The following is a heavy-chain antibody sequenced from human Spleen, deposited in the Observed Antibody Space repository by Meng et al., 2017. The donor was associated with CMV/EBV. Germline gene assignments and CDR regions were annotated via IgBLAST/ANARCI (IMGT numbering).Heavy chain of an antibody. D-gene: IGHD3-10*01. CDR3: AKGGVWAPAAFDL. V-gene: IGHV3-23*01. Sequence: GESLKISCVASGFSFTFYAMSWVRQAPGKGLEWVSSVSGSGGTTYYADSVQGRFTISRDNSNNTLYLQMNSLRAEDTAVYYCAKGGVWAPAAFDLWGPGTMVTVSS. CDR1: GFSFTFYA. J-gene: IGHJ3*01. CDR2: VSGSGGTT.